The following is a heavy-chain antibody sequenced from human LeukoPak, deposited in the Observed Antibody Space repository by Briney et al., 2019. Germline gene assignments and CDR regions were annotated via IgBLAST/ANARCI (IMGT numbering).Heavy chain of an antibody. CDR1: GFAFSSHA. CDR2: ISYDENTK. J-gene: IGHJ5*02. CDR3: ARDLYSSSSVNWFDP. V-gene: IGHV3-30*04. Sequence: PGRSLRLSCAASGFAFSSHAMHWVRQAPGTGLGWVAVISYDENTKYYADSVKGRFTISRDNSRNTLYLQMNSLRADDTALYYCARDLYSSSSVNWFDPWGQGTLVTVSS. D-gene: IGHD6-6*01.